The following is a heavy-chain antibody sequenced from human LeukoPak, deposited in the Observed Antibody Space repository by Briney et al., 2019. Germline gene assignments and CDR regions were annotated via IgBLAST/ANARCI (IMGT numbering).Heavy chain of an antibody. D-gene: IGHD5-12*01. J-gene: IGHJ6*03. CDR2: IYYSGST. V-gene: IGHV4-59*01. CDR1: GGSISSYY. Sequence: SETLSLTCTVSGGSISSYYWSWIRQPPGKGLEWIGYIYYSGSTNYNPSLKSRVTISVDTSKNQFSLKLSSVTAADMAEYYCARASIVATIKSYYYYHMDVWGKGTTVTVSS. CDR3: ARASIVATIKSYYYYHMDV.